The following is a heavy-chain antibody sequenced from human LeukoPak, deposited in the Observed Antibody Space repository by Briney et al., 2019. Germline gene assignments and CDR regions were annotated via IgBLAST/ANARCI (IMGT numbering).Heavy chain of an antibody. D-gene: IGHD2-2*01. CDR1: GFTFSSYW. CDR3: ARDLGYCSSTSCYYYYYGMDV. Sequence: GGPLRLSCAASGFTFSSYWMSWVRQAPGKGLEWVANIKQDGSEKYYVDSVKGRFTISRDNAKNSLYLQMNSLRAEDTAVYYCARDLGYCSSTSCYYYYYGMDVWGKGTTVTVSS. V-gene: IGHV3-7*03. J-gene: IGHJ6*04. CDR2: IKQDGSEK.